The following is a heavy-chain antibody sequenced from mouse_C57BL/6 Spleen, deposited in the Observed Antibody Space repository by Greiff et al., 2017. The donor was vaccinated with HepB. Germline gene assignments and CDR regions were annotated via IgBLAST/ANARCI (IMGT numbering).Heavy chain of an antibody. CDR2: IYPRDGST. CDR3: ARGSGDWYFDV. J-gene: IGHJ1*03. Sequence: VKLQESGPELVKPGASVKLSCKASGYTFTSYDINWVKQRPGQGLEWIGWIYPRDGSTKYNEKFKGKATLTVDTSSSTAYMELHSLTSEDSAVYFCARGSGDWYFDVWGTGTTVTVSS. D-gene: IGHD3-2*02. V-gene: IGHV1-85*01. CDR1: GYTFTSYD.